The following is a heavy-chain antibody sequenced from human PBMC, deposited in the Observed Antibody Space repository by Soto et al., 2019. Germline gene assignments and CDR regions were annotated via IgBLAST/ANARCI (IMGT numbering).Heavy chain of an antibody. D-gene: IGHD2-15*01. Sequence: ASVKVSCKASGYTFTSYGISWVRQAPGQGLEWMGWISAYNGNTNYAQKLQGRVTMTTDTSTSTAYMELRSLRSDDTAVYYCARDVSLFTSWRVVGSIDVLGQGNTGTRSS. CDR3: ARDVSLFTSWRVVGSIDV. CDR2: ISAYNGNT. CDR1: GYTFTSYG. V-gene: IGHV1-18*01. J-gene: IGHJ6*02.